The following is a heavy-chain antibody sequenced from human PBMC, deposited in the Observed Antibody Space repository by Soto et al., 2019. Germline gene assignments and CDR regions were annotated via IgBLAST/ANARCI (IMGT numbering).Heavy chain of an antibody. CDR2: MNSDGTTI. Sequence: PGGSLRLSCAASGFTFSSYWMHWVRQAPGKGLVWVSRMNSDGTTINYADSVRGRFTISRDNAKNTLYLQVNSLSAEDTAVYYCATAGLFSFDYWGQGTLVTVSS. V-gene: IGHV3-74*01. D-gene: IGHD3-10*01. CDR1: GFTFSSYW. J-gene: IGHJ4*02. CDR3: ATAGLFSFDY.